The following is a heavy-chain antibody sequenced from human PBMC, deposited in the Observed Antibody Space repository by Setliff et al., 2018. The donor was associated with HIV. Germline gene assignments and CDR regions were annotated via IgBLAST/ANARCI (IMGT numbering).Heavy chain of an antibody. D-gene: IGHD3-10*01. J-gene: IGHJ3*02. CDR3: ATPGVGAGAFDI. CDR1: GYSFTFYG. Sequence: ASVKVSCKASGYSFTFYGLHWVRQAPGQGLEWMGWVSVYNGNTKYVENFQDRLTLTTDASTGTGFMELRGLRSDDTAVYYCATPGVGAGAFDIWGRGTMVTVSS. V-gene: IGHV1-18*04. CDR2: VSVYNGNT.